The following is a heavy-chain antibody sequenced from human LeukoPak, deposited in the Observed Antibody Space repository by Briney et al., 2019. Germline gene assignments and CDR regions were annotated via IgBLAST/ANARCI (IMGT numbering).Heavy chain of an antibody. D-gene: IGHD3-9*01. Sequence: SETLSLTCTVSGGSISSYYWSWIRQPAGKGLEWIGRIYTSGSTNYNPSLKSRVTMSVDTSKNQFSLKLSSVTAADTAVYYCARDYDILTADWGWFDPWGQGTLVTVSS. CDR2: IYTSGST. V-gene: IGHV4-4*07. CDR3: ARDYDILTADWGWFDP. J-gene: IGHJ5*02. CDR1: GGSISSYY.